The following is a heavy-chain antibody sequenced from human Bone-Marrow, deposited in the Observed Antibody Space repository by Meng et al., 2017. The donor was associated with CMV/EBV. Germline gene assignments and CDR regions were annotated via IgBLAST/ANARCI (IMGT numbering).Heavy chain of an antibody. V-gene: IGHV1-69*05. CDR2: IIPIFGTA. J-gene: IGHJ6*02. D-gene: IGHD3-3*01. Sequence: SVKVSCKASGGTFSSYAISWARQAPGQGLEWMGGIIPIFGTANYAQKFQGRVTITTDESTSAAYMELSSLRSEDTAVYYCASRLEGFLGDYYYYGMDVWGQGTMVTVSS. CDR3: ASRLEGFLGDYYYYGMDV. CDR1: GGTFSSYA.